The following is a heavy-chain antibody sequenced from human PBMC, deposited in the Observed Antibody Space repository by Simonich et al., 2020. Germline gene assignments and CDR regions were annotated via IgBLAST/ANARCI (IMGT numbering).Heavy chain of an antibody. CDR2: IYYRWST. CDR1: GGSISSSSYY. J-gene: IGHJ3*02. V-gene: IGHV4-39*01. CDR3: ARHAGFAFDI. D-gene: IGHD6-13*01. Sequence: QLQLQESGPGLVKPSETLSLTCTVSGGSISSSSYYWGWIRQPPGKGLEWIGSIYYRWSTYYNPSLKSRVTISVDTSKNQLSLKLSSVTAADTAVYYCARHAGFAFDIWGQGTMVTVSS.